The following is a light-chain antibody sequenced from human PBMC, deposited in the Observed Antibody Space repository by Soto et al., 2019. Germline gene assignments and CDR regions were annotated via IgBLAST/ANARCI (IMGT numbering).Light chain of an antibody. V-gene: IGKV1-39*01. CDR1: QPVSDS. J-gene: IGKJ1*01. CDR3: QQSYSSHRWT. CDR2: TAS. Sequence: DIEMTQSPSSLSASVGDRVTITCRASQPVSDSLNWYQQKPGKAPTLLIYTASSLHIGVPSRFSGSGSGTDFTLTINSLQPEDFATYYCQQSYSSHRWTFGQGTKVDMK.